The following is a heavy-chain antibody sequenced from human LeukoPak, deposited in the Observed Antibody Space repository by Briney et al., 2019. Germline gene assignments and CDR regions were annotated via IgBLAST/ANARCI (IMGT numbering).Heavy chain of an antibody. V-gene: IGHV3-23*01. J-gene: IGHJ4*02. CDR1: GFTFSDYA. CDR3: AKQMSTVTFTPFDY. D-gene: IGHD3-16*01. CDR2: ISATGFVT. Sequence: GGSLRLSCAASGFTFSDYAMTWVRQTPGKGLEWVSSISATGFVTYSADSVKDRFTISRDNSKNTLYLQMNSLRADDTAVYYCAKQMSTVTFTPFDYWGQGTLVTVSS.